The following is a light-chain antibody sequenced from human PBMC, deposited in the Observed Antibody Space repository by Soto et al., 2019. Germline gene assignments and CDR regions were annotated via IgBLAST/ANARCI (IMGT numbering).Light chain of an antibody. CDR3: SSFTTTNTWV. V-gene: IGLV2-14*01. CDR1: RSDVGGYNS. J-gene: IGLJ3*02. Sequence: QSALTQPASVSGSPGQSITISCTGTRSDVGGYNSVCWHQQHPGKAPKLIIYEVSNRPSGVSDRFSASKSGNTASLTISGLQADDEADYYCSSFTTTNTWVFGGGPQLTV. CDR2: EVS.